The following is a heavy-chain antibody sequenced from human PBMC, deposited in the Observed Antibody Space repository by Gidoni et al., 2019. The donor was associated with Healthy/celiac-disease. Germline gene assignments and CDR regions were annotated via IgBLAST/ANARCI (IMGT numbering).Heavy chain of an antibody. CDR1: GGTFSSYA. D-gene: IGHD6-19*01. Sequence: QVQLVQSGAAVKKPGSSVKVSCKASGGTFSSYAISWVRQAPGQGLEWMGGIIPSFGTANYAQKFQGRVTITADKSTSTAYMELSSLRSEDTAVYYCASYSSGWGGPFDPWGQGTLVTVSS. J-gene: IGHJ5*02. V-gene: IGHV1-69*06. CDR3: ASYSSGWGGPFDP. CDR2: IIPSFGTA.